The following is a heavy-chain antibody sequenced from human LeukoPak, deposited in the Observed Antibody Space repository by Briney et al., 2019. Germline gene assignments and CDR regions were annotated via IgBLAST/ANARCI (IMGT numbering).Heavy chain of an antibody. CDR2: ISYDGSNK. V-gene: IGHV3-30-3*01. D-gene: IGHD3-3*01. CDR3: ARDKRSDDFWSGYFDY. Sequence: SGGSLRLSCAASGFTFSSYAMHWVRQAPGKGLEWVAVISYDGSNKYYADSMKGRFTISRDNSKNTLYLQMNSLRAEDTAVYYCARDKRSDDFWSGYFDYWGQGTLVTVSS. CDR1: GFTFSSYA. J-gene: IGHJ4*02.